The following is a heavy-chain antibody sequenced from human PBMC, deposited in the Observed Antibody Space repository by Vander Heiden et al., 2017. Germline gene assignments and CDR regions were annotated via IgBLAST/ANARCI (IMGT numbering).Heavy chain of an antibody. CDR1: GFPFSSYS. V-gene: IGHV3-21*01. CDR3: ARPYHDYYYYGMDV. CDR2: ISSGSDYK. J-gene: IGHJ6*02. Sequence: EVQLVESGGGLVKPGGSLRLPCVASGFPFSSYSMSWVRQAPGKGLEWVSSISSGSDYKYYADSVKGRFTVSRDNAKNSLYLQVKSLRAEDTAVYYCARPYHDYYYYGMDVWGQGTTVTVSS. D-gene: IGHD2-2*01.